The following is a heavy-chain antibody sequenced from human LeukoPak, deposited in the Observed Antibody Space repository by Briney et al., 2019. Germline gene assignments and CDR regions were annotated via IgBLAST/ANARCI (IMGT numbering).Heavy chain of an antibody. V-gene: IGHV4-30-4*01. CDR1: GDSISSGDHY. D-gene: IGHD2-21*02. CDR3: ARLDCGGDCDYYGMDV. J-gene: IGHJ6*02. CDR2: IHYSGST. Sequence: SETLSLTCTVSGDSISSGDHYWSWIRQPPGKGLEWIGYIHYSGSTYYNPSLKSRVIISVDMSKNQFSLSLNSLTAADSAVYYCARLDCGGDCDYYGMDVWGQGTTVTVSS.